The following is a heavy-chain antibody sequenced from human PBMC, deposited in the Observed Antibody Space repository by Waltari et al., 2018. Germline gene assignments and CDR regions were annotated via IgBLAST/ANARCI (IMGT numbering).Heavy chain of an antibody. V-gene: IGHV3-73*01. CDR3: SGGEVTGTDF. CDR1: GLSLRGSS. D-gene: IGHD6-19*01. Sequence: EVQGVKFGDGLIQPWGSLSLACASSGLSLRGSSIHWVRQTSGKGVEWVGRIRREPYNYATAYSASVKGRFTISRDDSKNTAFLQMNSLMTEETAVYYCSGGEVTGTDFWGQGTLVTVSS. CDR2: IRREPYNYAT. J-gene: IGHJ4*02.